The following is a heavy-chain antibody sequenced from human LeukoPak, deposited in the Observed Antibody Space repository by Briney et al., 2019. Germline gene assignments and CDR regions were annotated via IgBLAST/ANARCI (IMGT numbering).Heavy chain of an antibody. CDR3: ARDSVAVVIMGAFDI. J-gene: IGHJ3*02. V-gene: IGHV3-48*01. CDR2: ISSSSSTI. Sequence: GGSLRLSCAASGFTFSSYSMNWVRQAPGKGLEWVSYISSSSSTIYYADSVKGRFTISRDNAKNSLYLQMNSLRAEDTAVYYCARDSVAVVIMGAFDIWGQGTMVTVSS. D-gene: IGHD3-3*01. CDR1: GFTFSSYS.